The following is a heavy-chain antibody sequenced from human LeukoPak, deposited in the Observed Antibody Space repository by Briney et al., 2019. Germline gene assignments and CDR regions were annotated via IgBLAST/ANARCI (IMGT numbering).Heavy chain of an antibody. D-gene: IGHD2-15*01. CDR2: ICDSGST. J-gene: IGHJ6*03. CDR3: ARNGRYCSGGGCSGYYYYMDV. V-gene: IGHV4-59*01. Sequence: SETLSLTCTVSGGSISSFYWSWIRQPPGEGLEYIGYICDSGSTNYNPSLKSRVTISVDTSKNQFSLKLTSVTAADTAVYHCARNGRYCSGGGCSGYYYYMDVWGKGTTVTVSS. CDR1: GGSISSFY.